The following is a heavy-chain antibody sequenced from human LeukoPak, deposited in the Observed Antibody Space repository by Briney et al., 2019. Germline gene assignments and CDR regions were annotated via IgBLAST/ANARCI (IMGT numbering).Heavy chain of an antibody. CDR1: GFTFSSYG. V-gene: IGHV3-30*03. CDR2: ISYDGSNK. D-gene: IGHD3-3*01. J-gene: IGHJ6*02. Sequence: GGSLRLSCAASGFTFSSYGMHWVRQAPGKGLEWVAVISYDGSNKYYADSVKGRFTISRDNSKNTLYLQMNSLRAEDTAVYYCARDNVEYYDFWSGPYGMDVWGQGTTVTVSS. CDR3: ARDNVEYYDFWSGPYGMDV.